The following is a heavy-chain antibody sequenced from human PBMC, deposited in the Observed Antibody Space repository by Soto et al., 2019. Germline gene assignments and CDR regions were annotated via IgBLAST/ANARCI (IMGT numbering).Heavy chain of an antibody. CDR2: ISGSGGST. J-gene: IGHJ4*02. Sequence: EVQLLESGGGLVQPGGSLRLSCAASGFTFSSYAMSWVRQAPGKGLEWVSAISGSGGSTYYADYVKGRFTISRDNSKNKLYLQMNSLRAEDTAVYYCAKDDHSSGWYYPDYWGQGTLVTVSS. CDR3: AKDDHSSGWYYPDY. V-gene: IGHV3-23*01. CDR1: GFTFSSYA. D-gene: IGHD6-19*01.